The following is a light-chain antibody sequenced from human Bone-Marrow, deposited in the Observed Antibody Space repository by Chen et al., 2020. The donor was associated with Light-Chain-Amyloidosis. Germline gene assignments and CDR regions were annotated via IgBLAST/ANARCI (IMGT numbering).Light chain of an antibody. CDR2: AAS. CDR1: QDISND. CDR3: QQHDNLPYT. J-gene: IGKJ2*01. Sequence: DIQMTQSPSSLSASVGDRLTITCQASQDISNDLNLYQQKPGKAPKLLIYAASDSQTGVPSRFRGRGSGTGFTFTISSLQPEDIATYYCQQHDNLPYTFGQGTKLEIK. V-gene: IGKV1-33*01.